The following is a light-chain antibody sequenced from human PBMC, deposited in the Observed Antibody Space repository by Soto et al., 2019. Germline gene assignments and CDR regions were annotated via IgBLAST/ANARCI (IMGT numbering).Light chain of an antibody. CDR1: QGINNY. V-gene: IGKV1-17*03. J-gene: IGKJ5*01. Sequence: DIQMSQSPSAMSASVGDRVTITCRASQGINNYLAWFQQKPGKVPKRLIYTASSLQSGVPSRFSVSGSGTEFTLTISRLQNEDFATYYCLQHKSYTITFCQGTRLEIK. CDR2: TAS. CDR3: LQHKSYTIT.